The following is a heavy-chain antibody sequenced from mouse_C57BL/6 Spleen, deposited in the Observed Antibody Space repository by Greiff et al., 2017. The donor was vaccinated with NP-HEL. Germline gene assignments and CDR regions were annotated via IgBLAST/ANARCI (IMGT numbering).Heavy chain of an antibody. CDR2: IDPSDSET. Sequence: QVQLQQSGPELVKPGSSVKLSCKASGYTFTSYWMHWVKQRPIQGLEWIGNIDPSDSETHYNQKFKDKATLTVDKSSSTAYMPLSRLTSEDSADYYCGSGDYDNDYWGQGTTLTVSS. D-gene: IGHD2-4*01. CDR3: GSGDYDNDY. J-gene: IGHJ2*01. CDR1: GYTFTSYW. V-gene: IGHV1-52*01.